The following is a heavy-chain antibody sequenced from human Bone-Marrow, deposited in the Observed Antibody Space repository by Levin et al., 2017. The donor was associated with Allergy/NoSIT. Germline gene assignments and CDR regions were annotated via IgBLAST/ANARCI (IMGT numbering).Heavy chain of an antibody. J-gene: IGHJ4*02. D-gene: IGHD5-12*01. V-gene: IGHV3-30*03. CDR3: ARDYSGYDYGCIDS. Sequence: GESLKISCAASGFTFSSHGMHWVRQAPGKGLEWVAVISEDGKSEYYADSVKGRFTISRDQHKKTLYLQMNSLRAEDTAVYYCARDYSGYDYGCIDSWGQGTRVTVSS. CDR2: ISEDGKSE. CDR1: GFTFSSHG.